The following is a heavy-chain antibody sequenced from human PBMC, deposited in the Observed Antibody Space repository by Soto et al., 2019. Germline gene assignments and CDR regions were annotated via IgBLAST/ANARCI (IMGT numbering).Heavy chain of an antibody. CDR1: GFTFSDHY. V-gene: IGHV3-72*01. Sequence: GGSLRLSCAASGFTFSDHYMDWVRQAPGKGLELVGRTRNKANSYTTEYAASVKGRFTISRDDSKNSLYLQMNSLKTEATAVYYCARVRYGDGSGMDVWGQGTTVTVSS. CDR2: TRNKANSYTT. J-gene: IGHJ6*02. D-gene: IGHD4-17*01. CDR3: ARVRYGDGSGMDV.